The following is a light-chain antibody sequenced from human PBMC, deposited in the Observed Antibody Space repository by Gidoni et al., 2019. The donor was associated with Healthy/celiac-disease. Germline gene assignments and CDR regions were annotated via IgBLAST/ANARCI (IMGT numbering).Light chain of an antibody. J-gene: IGLJ2*01. CDR1: SSNIGAGYD. V-gene: IGLV1-40*01. CDR2: GNS. CDR3: QSYDSRLEGV. Sequence: QSVLTQPPSVSGAPGQRVTISCTGSSSNIGAGYDVHWYQQLPGTAPKRLIYGNSNRPSGVPDRFSGSKSGTSASLAITGLQAEDEADYYCQSYDSRLEGVFGGGTKLTVL.